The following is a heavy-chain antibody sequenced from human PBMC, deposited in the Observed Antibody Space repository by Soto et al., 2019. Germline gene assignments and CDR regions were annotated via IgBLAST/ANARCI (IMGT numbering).Heavy chain of an antibody. CDR3: ARVRNIVVVKDAFDV. CDR1: GFTFSSYS. CDR2: ISYDGSNK. D-gene: IGHD3-22*01. Sequence: GGSLRLSGAASGFTFSSYSMHWVRQAPGKGLEWVAGISYDGSNKYYADSVKGRFTISRDNSKNTLYLQMNSLRAEDTAVYYCARVRNIVVVKDAFDVWGQGTMVTVSS. V-gene: IGHV3-30-3*01. J-gene: IGHJ3*01.